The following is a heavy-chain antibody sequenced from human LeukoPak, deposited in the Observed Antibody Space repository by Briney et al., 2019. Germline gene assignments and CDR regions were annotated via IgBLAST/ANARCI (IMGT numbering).Heavy chain of an antibody. CDR2: TSGSGGST. V-gene: IGHV3-23*01. J-gene: IGHJ6*02. Sequence: GGSLRLSCAASGFTFSNYAMNWVRQAPGKGLEWVSATSGSGGSTYYADSVKGRFTISRDNSENTVYLQMNSLRAEDTAVYYCAKVLDYYYGMDVWGQGTTVTVSS. CDR3: AKVLDYYYGMDV. CDR1: GFTFSNYA.